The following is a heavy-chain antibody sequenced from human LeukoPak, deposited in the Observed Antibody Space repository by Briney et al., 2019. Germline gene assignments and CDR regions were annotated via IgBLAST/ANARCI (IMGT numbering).Heavy chain of an antibody. CDR2: ISYDGSNK. Sequence: GGSLRLSCAASGFTFSSYGMHWVRQAPGKGLGWVAVISYDGSNKYYADSVKGRFTISRDNSKNTLYLQMNSLRAEDTAVYYCAKDRGIAVAGPLPDYWGQGTLVTVSS. D-gene: IGHD6-19*01. CDR1: GFTFSSYG. J-gene: IGHJ4*02. CDR3: AKDRGIAVAGPLPDY. V-gene: IGHV3-30*18.